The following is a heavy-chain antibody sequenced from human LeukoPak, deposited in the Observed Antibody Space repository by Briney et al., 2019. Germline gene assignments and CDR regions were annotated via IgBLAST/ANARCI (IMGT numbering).Heavy chain of an antibody. D-gene: IGHD6-13*01. J-gene: IGHJ4*02. Sequence: ETGGSLRLSCAASGFTFRNYAMSWVRQAPGKGLEWVSYIGPSSNAIHYPDSVKGRFTITRDNAKNSLYLQMNSLRDEDTAVYYCARAAYSSSPDYWGQGTLVTVSS. CDR1: GFTFRNYA. CDR2: IGPSSNAI. V-gene: IGHV3-48*02. CDR3: ARAAYSSSPDY.